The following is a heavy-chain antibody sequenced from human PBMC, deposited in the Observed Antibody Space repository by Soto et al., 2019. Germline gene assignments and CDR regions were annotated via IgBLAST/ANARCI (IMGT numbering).Heavy chain of an antibody. CDR3: ARGAYSSSWHFDD. D-gene: IGHD6-13*01. CDR2: IYSGGTT. V-gene: IGHV3-66*01. J-gene: IGHJ4*02. Sequence: EVKLVESGGGLVQPGGSLRLSCAASGFIVSSNYMSWVRQAPGKGLEWVSVIYSGGTTNYADSVKGRFTISRDNSKNTLYPQKNSLRAEDTAVYYCARGAYSSSWHFDDWGQGTLVTVSS. CDR1: GFIVSSNY.